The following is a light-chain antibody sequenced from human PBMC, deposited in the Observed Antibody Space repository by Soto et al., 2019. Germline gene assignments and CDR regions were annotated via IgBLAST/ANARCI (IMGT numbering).Light chain of an antibody. J-gene: IGLJ2*01. Sequence: QSVLTQPPSVSGAPGQSVAISCTGSSSNIGAGYDVHWYQHLPGIAPKLLIYANNNRPSGVPDRFSGSKSGTSASLAITGLQAEDEADYYCQSYDGALSAVVFGGGTKVTVL. CDR2: ANN. CDR3: QSYDGALSAVV. V-gene: IGLV1-40*01. CDR1: SSNIGAGYD.